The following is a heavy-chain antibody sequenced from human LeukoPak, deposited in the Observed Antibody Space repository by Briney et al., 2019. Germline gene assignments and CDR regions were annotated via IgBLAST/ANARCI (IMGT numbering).Heavy chain of an antibody. V-gene: IGHV1-18*01. J-gene: IGHJ4*02. CDR2: ISAYNGNT. CDR3: ARDGAYYYDSSGYYQFDY. D-gene: IGHD3-22*01. CDR1: GYTFTSYG. Sequence: ASVKVSCKASGYTFTSYGISWVRQAPGQGLEWMGWISAYNGNTNYAQKLQGRVTMTTDTSTSKAYMELRSLRSDDTAVYYCARDGAYYYDSSGYYQFDYWGQGTLVTVSS.